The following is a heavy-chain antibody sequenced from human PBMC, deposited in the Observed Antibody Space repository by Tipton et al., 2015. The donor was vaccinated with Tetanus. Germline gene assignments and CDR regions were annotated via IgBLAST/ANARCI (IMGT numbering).Heavy chain of an antibody. Sequence: SLRLSCAASGFTFDDSAMSWARQAPGKGLEWVSAISASGASTYYSDPVKGRFTVSRDNSKNTLYLQVDSLRAGDTAVYYCAKYRGDSRFLAIYYYYGMDGWGQGTSVTVSS. CDR1: GFTFDDSA. CDR3: AKYRGDSRFLAIYYYYGMDG. CDR2: ISASGAST. V-gene: IGHV3-23*01. J-gene: IGHJ6*02. D-gene: IGHD3-22*01.